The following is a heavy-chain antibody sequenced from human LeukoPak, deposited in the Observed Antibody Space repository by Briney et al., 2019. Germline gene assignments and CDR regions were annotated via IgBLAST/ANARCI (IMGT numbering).Heavy chain of an antibody. CDR3: AKDPYGDLLTGLNYFDY. V-gene: IGHV3-23*01. D-gene: IGHD4-17*01. CDR2: ISGSGGGT. CDR1: GFTFSCYA. J-gene: IGHJ4*02. Sequence: GGSLRLSCAASGFTFSCYAMSWVRQAPGRGLEWVSTISGSGGGTSYADSVKGRLTISRDNSKNTLYLQMNSLRAEDTAVYYCAKDPYGDLLTGLNYFDYWGQGTLVTVSS.